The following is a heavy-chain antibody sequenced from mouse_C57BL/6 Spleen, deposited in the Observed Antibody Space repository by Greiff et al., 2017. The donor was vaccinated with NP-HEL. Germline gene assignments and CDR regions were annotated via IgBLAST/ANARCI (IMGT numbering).Heavy chain of an antibody. CDR1: GFTFSSYA. CDR3: ASKTAQAFDY. CDR2: ISDGGSYT. J-gene: IGHJ2*01. Sequence: EVKLVESGGGLVKPGGSLKLSCAASGFTFSSYAMSWVRQTPEKRLEWVATISDGGSYTYYPDNVKGRFTISRDNAKNNLYLQMSHLKSEDTAMYYCASKTAQAFDYWGQGTTLTVSS. V-gene: IGHV5-4*03. D-gene: IGHD3-2*02.